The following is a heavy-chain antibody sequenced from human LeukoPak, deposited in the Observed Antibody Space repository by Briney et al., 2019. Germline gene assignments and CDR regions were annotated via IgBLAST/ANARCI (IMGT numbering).Heavy chain of an antibody. CDR2: IYHSGST. J-gene: IGHJ4*02. Sequence: PSQTLSLTCAVSGSSISSGGYSWSWIRQPPGKGLEWIGYIYHSGSTYYNPSLKSRVTISVDRSKNQFSLKLSSVTAADTAVYYCARGRGEMATMNYFDYWGQGTLVTVSS. CDR3: ARGRGEMATMNYFDY. D-gene: IGHD5-24*01. CDR1: GSSISSGGYS. V-gene: IGHV4-30-2*01.